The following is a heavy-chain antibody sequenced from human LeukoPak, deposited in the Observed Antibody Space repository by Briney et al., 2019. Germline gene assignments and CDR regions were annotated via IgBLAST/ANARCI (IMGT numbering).Heavy chain of an antibody. CDR2: INHSGST. CDR3: ARKHIVVVVAATLPDAFDI. V-gene: IGHV4-34*01. CDR1: GGSFSGYY. Sequence: SETLSLTCAVYGGSFSGYYWSWIRQPPGKGLEWIGEINHSGSTNYNPSLKSRVTISVDTSKNQFSLKLSSVTAADTAVYYCARKHIVVVVAATLPDAFDIWGQGTMVTVSS. D-gene: IGHD2-15*01. J-gene: IGHJ3*02.